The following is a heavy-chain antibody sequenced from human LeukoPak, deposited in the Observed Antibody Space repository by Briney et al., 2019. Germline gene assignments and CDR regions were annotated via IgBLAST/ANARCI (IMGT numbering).Heavy chain of an antibody. Sequence: GGSLRLSCAASGFTFSSYAMSWVRQAPGKGLEWVSGISGGGGSTYYADSVKGRFTISRDNSKNTLYLQMNSLRAKDTAVYYCAKGHIVVVTEMPFDYWGQGTLVTVSS. V-gene: IGHV3-23*01. D-gene: IGHD2-21*02. CDR2: ISGGGGST. CDR1: GFTFSSYA. CDR3: AKGHIVVVTEMPFDY. J-gene: IGHJ4*02.